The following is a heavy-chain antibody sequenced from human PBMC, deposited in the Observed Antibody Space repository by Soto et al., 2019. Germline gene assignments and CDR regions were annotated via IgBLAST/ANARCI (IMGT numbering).Heavy chain of an antibody. CDR1: GFSISNYV. Sequence: EVQLLESGGGLVQPGGSLRLSCEASGFSISNYVMSWVRQAPGKGLEWISMIRGSGDTTYYADSVQGRFTISRDHSKNTLFLQMNSLRAADTAIYYCAKDLGNGHGYPIFDSWGQGTLVTVSS. CDR3: AKDLGNGHGYPIFDS. CDR2: IRGSGDTT. D-gene: IGHD2-8*01. J-gene: IGHJ4*02. V-gene: IGHV3-23*01.